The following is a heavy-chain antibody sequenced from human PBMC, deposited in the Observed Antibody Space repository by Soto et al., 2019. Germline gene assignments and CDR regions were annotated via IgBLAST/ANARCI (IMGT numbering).Heavy chain of an antibody. J-gene: IGHJ3*01. V-gene: IGHV1-69*13. CDR1: GGTFGLNA. CDR2: IIPMFGTA. CDR3: ARPQGSGWRFNALDF. D-gene: IGHD6-19*01. Sequence: EASVTVSCKASGGTFGLNAMNGVRQAPGQGLEWMGGIIPMFGTANDAQKFRNRIVITADESTNTAYLELNSQRYEDTAIYYCARPQGSGWRFNALDFWGQGTVVTVSS.